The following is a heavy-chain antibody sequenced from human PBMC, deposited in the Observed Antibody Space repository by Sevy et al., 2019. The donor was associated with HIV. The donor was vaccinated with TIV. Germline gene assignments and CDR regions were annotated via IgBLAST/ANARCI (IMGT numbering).Heavy chain of an antibody. V-gene: IGHV3-9*01. Sequence: GGSLRLSCATSGFAFGDYAMHWVREAPGKGLEWVAGVSWNSGAIDYAASVKGRFTISRDHAKSSLYLQMNSLRAEDTALYYFAKDINRGCDSINCYTYYYYYYGLDAWGQGTTVTVSS. J-gene: IGHJ6*02. CDR1: GFAFGDYA. CDR3: AKDINRGCDSINCYTYYYYYYGLDA. D-gene: IGHD2-2*02. CDR2: VSWNSGAI.